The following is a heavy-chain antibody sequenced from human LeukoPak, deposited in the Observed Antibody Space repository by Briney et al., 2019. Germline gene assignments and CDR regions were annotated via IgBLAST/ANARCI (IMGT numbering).Heavy chain of an antibody. CDR1: GFTFSSYS. CDR3: AKAPGLITLAY. Sequence: GGSLRLSCAASGFTFSSYSMNWVRQAPGKGLEWVSSISSSSSYIYYADSVKGRFTISRDNSKNTLYLQMNSLRAEDTAVYYCAKAPGLITLAYWGQGTLVTVSS. J-gene: IGHJ4*02. CDR2: ISSSSSYI. V-gene: IGHV3-21*04. D-gene: IGHD1-14*01.